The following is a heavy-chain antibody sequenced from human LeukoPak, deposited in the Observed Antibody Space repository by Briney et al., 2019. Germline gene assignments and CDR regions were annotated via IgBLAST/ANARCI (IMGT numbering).Heavy chain of an antibody. CDR3: ARYVYGVVTSFDY. CDR2: ISTRSDYI. CDR1: QFTFSDYT. V-gene: IGHV3-21*01. D-gene: IGHD3-3*01. J-gene: IGHJ4*02. Sequence: PGGSLRLSCAASQFTFSDYTMNWVRRAPGKGLEWVSSISTRSDYIYYAESVKGRFTISRDNAKNSLYLQMNSLRAEDTAVYYCARYVYGVVTSFDYWGQGTLVTASS.